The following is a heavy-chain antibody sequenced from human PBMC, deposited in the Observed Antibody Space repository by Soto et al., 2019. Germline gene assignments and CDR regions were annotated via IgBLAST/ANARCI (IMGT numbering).Heavy chain of an antibody. CDR2: ITSDGKSK. Sequence: GGSLRLSCAASGFNFSNHWMHWVRQRPAEGLVWVSRITSDGKSKAYAESVKGRFAISRDNAKNTLYLQMNGLTAEDTAVYYCARESGDWPLNWFDPWGQGTLFTVSS. J-gene: IGHJ5*02. V-gene: IGHV3-74*01. D-gene: IGHD2-21*02. CDR1: GFNFSNHW. CDR3: ARESGDWPLNWFDP.